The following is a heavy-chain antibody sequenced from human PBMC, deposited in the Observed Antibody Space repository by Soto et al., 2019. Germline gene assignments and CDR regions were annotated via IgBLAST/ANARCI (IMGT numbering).Heavy chain of an antibody. V-gene: IGHV4-39*01. CDR2: IYYSGST. Sequence: SETLSLTCTVSGGSISSSSYYWGWIRQPPGKGLEWIGSIYYSGSTYYNPSLKSRVTISVDTSKNQFSLKLSSVTAADTAVYYCARQRVTNWFDPWGQGTLVTVSS. J-gene: IGHJ5*02. CDR1: GGSISSSSYY. CDR3: ARQRVTNWFDP.